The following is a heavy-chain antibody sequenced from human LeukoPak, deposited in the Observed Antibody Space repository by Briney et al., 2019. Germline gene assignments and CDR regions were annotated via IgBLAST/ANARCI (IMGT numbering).Heavy chain of an antibody. J-gene: IGHJ4*02. V-gene: IGHV3-53*01. CDR3: ALLYGDQRR. CDR1: GFTVSSNH. D-gene: IGHD4-17*01. CDR2: IYSDDRI. Sequence: GGSLRLSCAASGFTVSSNHMSWVRQAPGKGLEWVSVIYSDDRIYYADSVKGRFTIPRDNSKNTLYLQMNSLRADDTAVYYCALLYGDQRRWGQGTLVTVSS.